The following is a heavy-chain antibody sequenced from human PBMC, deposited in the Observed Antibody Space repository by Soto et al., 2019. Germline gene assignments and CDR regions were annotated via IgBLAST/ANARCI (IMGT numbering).Heavy chain of an antibody. CDR3: ARGAGDSRGYSGGHFDY. V-gene: IGHV4-30-4*01. D-gene: IGHD3-22*01. J-gene: IGHJ4*02. Sequence: QVQLQESGPGLVKPSQTLSLTCTVSGDSVSSGDHYWSWIRQPPGKGLEWIGYIYSRGYTYYNPSLKSRVIISLDASKAQFSLKLSSVTAADTAVYYCARGAGDSRGYSGGHFDYWGQGTLVIVSS. CDR2: IYSRGYT. CDR1: GDSVSSGDHY.